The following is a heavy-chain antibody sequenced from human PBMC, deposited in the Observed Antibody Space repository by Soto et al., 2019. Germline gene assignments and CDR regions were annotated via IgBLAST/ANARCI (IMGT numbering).Heavy chain of an antibody. Sequence: GGSVRLSCAASGFTFSDSYMSWIRQAPGKGLEWISYITFSGNTVYYADSLKGRFTISRDNAKSSLYLQMNRLRAEDTAVYYCARDWDIVVVPAAIPPHIAVAGTPGDAHGMDVWGQGTTVTVSS. J-gene: IGHJ6*02. V-gene: IGHV3-11*01. CDR3: ARDWDIVVVPAAIPPHIAVAGTPGDAHGMDV. CDR2: ITFSGNTV. CDR1: GFTFSDSY. D-gene: IGHD2-2*01.